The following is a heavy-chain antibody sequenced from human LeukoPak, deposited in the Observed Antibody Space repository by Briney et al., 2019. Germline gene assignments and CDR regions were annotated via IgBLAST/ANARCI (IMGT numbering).Heavy chain of an antibody. V-gene: IGHV4-59*01. CDR3: ARTYSSNWYSGFDP. CDR2: IYYNGSP. D-gene: IGHD6-13*01. CDR1: GASLISYY. Sequence: KASETLSLTCTVSGASLISYYWNWIRQPPGKGLEWIGYIYYNGSPNYNPSLKSRVTISVDTSKNQFSLKLTSVTAADTAMYYCARTYSSNWYSGFDPWGQGTLVTVSS. J-gene: IGHJ5*02.